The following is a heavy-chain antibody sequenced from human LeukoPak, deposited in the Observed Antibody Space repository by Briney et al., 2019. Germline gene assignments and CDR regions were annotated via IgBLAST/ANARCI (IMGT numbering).Heavy chain of an antibody. D-gene: IGHD1-26*01. CDR2: IYHSGST. Sequence: ASQTLSLTCAVSGGSISSGGYSWCWIRQPPGKGLEWIGYIYHSGSTYYNPSLKSRVTISVDRSKNQFSLKLSSVTAADTAVYYCAREVGATGYYGMDVWGQGTTVTVSS. CDR1: GGSISSGGYS. CDR3: AREVGATGYYGMDV. V-gene: IGHV4-30-2*01. J-gene: IGHJ6*02.